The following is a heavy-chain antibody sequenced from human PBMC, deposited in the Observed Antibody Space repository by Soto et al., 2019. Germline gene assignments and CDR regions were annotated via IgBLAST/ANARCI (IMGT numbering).Heavy chain of an antibody. J-gene: IGHJ5*02. Sequence: PGGSLRLSCAASGFTFSSYWMSWVRQAPGKGLEWVANIKQDGSEIYYVDSVKGRFTISRDNAKNSLYLQMNSLRAEDTAVYYCARDESLMVRGVPWRKWFDPWGQGTLVTVSS. V-gene: IGHV3-7*01. CDR3: ARDESLMVRGVPWRKWFDP. CDR1: GFTFSSYW. D-gene: IGHD3-10*01. CDR2: IKQDGSEI.